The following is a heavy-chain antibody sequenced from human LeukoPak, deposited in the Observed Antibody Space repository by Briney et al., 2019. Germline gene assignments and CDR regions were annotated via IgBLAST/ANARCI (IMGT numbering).Heavy chain of an antibody. J-gene: IGHJ6*02. CDR3: ARTSGSYFYYYGMDV. CDR2: IFYSGSA. D-gene: IGHD1-26*01. CDR1: GGSISNYY. V-gene: IGHV4-59*01. Sequence: SETLSLTCTISGGSISNYYWSWIRQPPGKGLEWIGYIFYSGSANHNPSLKSRVTISVDTSKNQFSLKLSSVTAADTAVYYCARTSGSYFYYYGMDVWGQGTTVTVSS.